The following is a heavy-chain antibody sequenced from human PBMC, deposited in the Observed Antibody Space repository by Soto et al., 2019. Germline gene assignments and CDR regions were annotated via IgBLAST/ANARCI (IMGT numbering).Heavy chain of an antibody. Sequence: SETLSLTCAVYGGSFSGYYWSWIRQPPGKGLELIGEINHSGSTNYNPSLKSRVTISVDTSKNQFSLKLSSVTAADTAVYFCAREGGESSDGLYYFDSWGQGSLVTVSS. CDR2: INHSGST. V-gene: IGHV4-34*01. CDR3: AREGGESSDGLYYFDS. J-gene: IGHJ4*02. CDR1: GGSFSGYY. D-gene: IGHD3-16*01.